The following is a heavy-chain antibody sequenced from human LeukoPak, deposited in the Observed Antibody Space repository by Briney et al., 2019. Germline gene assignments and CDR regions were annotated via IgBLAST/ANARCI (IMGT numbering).Heavy chain of an antibody. Sequence: SETVSLTCSVSSGSIRSYYWNWIRQPAGQGLEWIGRIYSTGSTNYNPSLKSRVTMSIGTSKKQFSLKVNSVTAADTAVYYCARDKGGSSSLDYWGQGTLVTVSS. CDR1: SGSIRSYY. D-gene: IGHD6-13*01. V-gene: IGHV4-4*07. CDR2: IYSTGST. CDR3: ARDKGGSSSLDY. J-gene: IGHJ4*02.